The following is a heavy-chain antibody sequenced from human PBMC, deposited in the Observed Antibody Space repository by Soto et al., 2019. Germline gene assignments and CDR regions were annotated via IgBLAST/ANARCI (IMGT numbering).Heavy chain of an antibody. CDR2: ISGSGGST. J-gene: IGHJ4*02. CDR3: AKGNSRLPRAPVDY. CDR1: GFTFSSYA. V-gene: IGHV3-23*01. Sequence: GGSLRLSCAASGFTFSSYAMSWVRRAPGKGLEWVSAISGSGGSTYYADSVKGRFTISRDNSKNTLYLQMNSLRAEDTAVYYCAKGNSRLPRAPVDYWGQGTLVTVSS. D-gene: IGHD4-4*01.